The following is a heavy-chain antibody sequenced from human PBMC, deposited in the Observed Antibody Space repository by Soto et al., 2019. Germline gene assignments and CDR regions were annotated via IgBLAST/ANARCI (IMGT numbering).Heavy chain of an antibody. V-gene: IGHV1-69*02. CDR3: ASWVATTPDC. J-gene: IGHJ4*02. Sequence: QVQLVQSGAEVKKPGSSVKVSCKASGGTFSSYTISWVRQAPGPGLEWMGRIIPILGIANYAQKFQGRVTITEDNPTSTAYLGLSSLRAEDTDGYYCASWVATTPDCWGQGTLVTVSS. CDR1: GGTFSSYT. D-gene: IGHD5-12*01. CDR2: IIPILGIA.